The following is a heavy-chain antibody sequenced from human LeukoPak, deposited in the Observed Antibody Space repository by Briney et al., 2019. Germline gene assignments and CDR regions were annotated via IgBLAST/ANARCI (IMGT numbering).Heavy chain of an antibody. J-gene: IGHJ3*02. D-gene: IGHD1-1*01. Sequence: SETLSLTCAVYGGSFSGYYWSWIRQPPGKGLEWIGEINHSGSTYYNPSLKSRVTISVDTSKNQFSLKLSSVTAADTAVYYCARRGGSGAFDIWGQGTMVTVSS. V-gene: IGHV4-34*01. CDR3: ARRGGSGAFDI. CDR2: INHSGST. CDR1: GGSFSGYY.